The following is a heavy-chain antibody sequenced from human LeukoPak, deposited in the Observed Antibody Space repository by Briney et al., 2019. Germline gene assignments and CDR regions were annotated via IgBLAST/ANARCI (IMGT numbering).Heavy chain of an antibody. CDR1: GGSISSGSYY. CDR2: IYTSGST. D-gene: IGHD1-26*01. Sequence: SQTLSLTCTVSGGSISSGSYYWSWIRQPAGKGLEWIGRIYTSGSTNYNPSLKSRVTISVDTSKNQFSLKLSSVTAADTAVYYCAREGSGSWIWKDLDAFDIWGQGTMLTVSS. V-gene: IGHV4-61*02. CDR3: AREGSGSWIWKDLDAFDI. J-gene: IGHJ3*02.